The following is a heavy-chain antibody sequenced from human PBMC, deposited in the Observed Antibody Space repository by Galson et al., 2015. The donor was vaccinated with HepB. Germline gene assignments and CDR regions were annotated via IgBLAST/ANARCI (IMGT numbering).Heavy chain of an antibody. CDR2: IRGSGGPT. J-gene: IGHJ4*02. CDR3: VKVAVVVSAVPYYFDY. Sequence: SPRLSCEGSGLSFSKYAMSWVRHAPGTGVEPVTGIRGSGGPTSYNDSVKGRFTISSDNSKKTLYMQMKSVGVEDTAVYYCVKVAVVVSAVPYYFDYWGQGTLVTVSS. CDR1: GLSFSKYA. D-gene: IGHD2-21*02. V-gene: IGHV3-23*01.